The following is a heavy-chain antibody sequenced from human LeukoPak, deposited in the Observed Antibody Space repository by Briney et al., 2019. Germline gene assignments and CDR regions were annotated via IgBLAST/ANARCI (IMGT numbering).Heavy chain of an antibody. CDR1: GFTFSSYG. CDR2: ISYDGSNK. Sequence: PGRSLRLSCAASGFTFSSYGMHWVRQAPGKGLEWVAVISYDGSNKYYADSVKGRFTISRDNSKNTLYLQMNSLRAEDTAVYYCARARVYYYGSGSYKLDKYYYYYGMDVWGQGTTVTVSS. D-gene: IGHD3-10*01. V-gene: IGHV3-30*03. J-gene: IGHJ6*02. CDR3: ARARVYYYGSGSYKLDKYYYYYGMDV.